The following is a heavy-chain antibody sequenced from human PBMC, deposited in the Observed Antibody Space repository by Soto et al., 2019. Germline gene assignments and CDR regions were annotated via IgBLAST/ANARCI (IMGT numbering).Heavy chain of an antibody. V-gene: IGHV4-39*01. CDR1: GGSIISSNFY. CDR3: ARHVRGAVTMNWFDP. CDR2: VEYGGST. J-gene: IGHJ5*02. Sequence: SETLSLTCTVSGGSIISSNFYWGWIRQPPGKGLEWIGSVEYGGSTYDNPSLKSRVTFSADTSKNQFSLKLTSVTAADTAVYYCARHVRGAVTMNWFDPWGHGTLVTSPQ. D-gene: IGHD3-10*02.